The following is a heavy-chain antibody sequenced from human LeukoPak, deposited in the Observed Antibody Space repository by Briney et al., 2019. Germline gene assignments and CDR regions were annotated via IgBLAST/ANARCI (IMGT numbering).Heavy chain of an antibody. V-gene: IGHV3-53*01. Sequence: GGSLRLSCAASGFTVSSNYMSWVRQAPGKVLEWVSVIYSGGSTYYADSVKGRFTISRDNSKNTLYLQMNSLRAEDTAVYYCARGHEYYDILTGYYSLDAFDIWGQGTMVTVSS. D-gene: IGHD3-9*01. CDR1: GFTVSSNY. CDR2: IYSGGST. CDR3: ARGHEYYDILTGYYSLDAFDI. J-gene: IGHJ3*02.